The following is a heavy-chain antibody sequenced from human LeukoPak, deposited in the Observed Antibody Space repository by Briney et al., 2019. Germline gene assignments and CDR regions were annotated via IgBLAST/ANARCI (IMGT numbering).Heavy chain of an antibody. J-gene: IGHJ4*02. CDR3: AREGTKEQRVDY. Sequence: GGSLRLSCAASGFTVSSNYTSWVRQAPGKGLEWVSVIYSGGSTYYADSVKGRFTISRDNSKNTLYLQMNSLRAEDTAVYYCAREGTKEQRVDYWGQGTLVTVSS. V-gene: IGHV3-53*01. CDR2: IYSGGST. CDR1: GFTVSSNY. D-gene: IGHD6-25*01.